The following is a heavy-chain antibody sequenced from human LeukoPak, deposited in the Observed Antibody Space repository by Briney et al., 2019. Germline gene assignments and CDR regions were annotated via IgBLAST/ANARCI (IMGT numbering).Heavy chain of an antibody. Sequence: GGSLRLSCAASGFTFSSYAMSWVRQAPGKGLEWVGRIKSKTDGGTTDYAAPVKGRFTISRDDSKNTLYLQMNSLKTEDTAVYYCTANPFDGYLFDYWGQGTLVTVSS. D-gene: IGHD5-24*01. V-gene: IGHV3-15*01. CDR2: IKSKTDGGTT. J-gene: IGHJ4*02. CDR1: GFTFSSYA. CDR3: TANPFDGYLFDY.